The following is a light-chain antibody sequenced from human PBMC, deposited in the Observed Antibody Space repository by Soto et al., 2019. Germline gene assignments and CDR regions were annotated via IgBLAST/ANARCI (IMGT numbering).Light chain of an antibody. CDR3: FSHRGGDSHV. V-gene: IGLV2-14*01. CDR1: SSDVGAYNY. Sequence: QSALTQPASVSGSPGQSITISCTGTSSDVGAYNYVSWYQQYPGKAPKLMIYGVTNRPSGVSNRFSGSKTGNTASLTISGIQAEDEADYYCFSHRGGDSHVFGTGTKVTVL. J-gene: IGLJ1*01. CDR2: GVT.